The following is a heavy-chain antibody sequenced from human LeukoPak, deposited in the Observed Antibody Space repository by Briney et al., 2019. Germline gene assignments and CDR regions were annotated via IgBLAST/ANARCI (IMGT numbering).Heavy chain of an antibody. CDR1: GGTFSSYA. J-gene: IGHJ6*03. V-gene: IGHV1-69*05. CDR2: IIPIFGTA. D-gene: IGHD3-22*01. Sequence: ASVKVSCKASGGTFSSYAISWVRQAPGQGLEWMEGIIPIFGTANYAQKFQGRVTITTDESTSTAYMELSSLRSEDTAVYYCAREHYDSSGYFLYYMDVWGKGTTVTVSS. CDR3: AREHYDSSGYFLYYMDV.